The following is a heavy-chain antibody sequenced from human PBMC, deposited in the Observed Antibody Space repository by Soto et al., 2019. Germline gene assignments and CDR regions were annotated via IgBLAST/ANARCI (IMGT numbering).Heavy chain of an antibody. J-gene: IGHJ5*02. V-gene: IGHV4-4*02. D-gene: IGHD3-10*01. CDR3: ARPRITMVRGVPIPNWFDP. CDR1: GGSSSSSNW. CDR2: IYHSGST. Sequence: PSETLSLTCAVSGGSSSSSNWWSWVRQPPGKGLEWIGEIYHSGSTNYNPSLKSRVTISVDTSKNQFSLKLSSVTAADTAVYYCARPRITMVRGVPIPNWFDPWGQGTLVTVSS.